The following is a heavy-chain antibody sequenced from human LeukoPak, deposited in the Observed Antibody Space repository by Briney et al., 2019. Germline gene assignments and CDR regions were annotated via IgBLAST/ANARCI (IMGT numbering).Heavy chain of an antibody. CDR1: GITFSNYN. CDR3: ARGNKRHVLRFLEWFPYYMDV. V-gene: IGHV3-21*01. D-gene: IGHD3-3*01. Sequence: NTGGSLRLSCAAPGITFSNYNMNWVRQAPGKGLEWISAITSSSSYTFYADSVKGRFTISRDNSKNTLYLQMNSLRAEDTAVYYCARGNKRHVLRFLEWFPYYMDVWGKGTTVTVSS. J-gene: IGHJ6*03. CDR2: ITSSSSYT.